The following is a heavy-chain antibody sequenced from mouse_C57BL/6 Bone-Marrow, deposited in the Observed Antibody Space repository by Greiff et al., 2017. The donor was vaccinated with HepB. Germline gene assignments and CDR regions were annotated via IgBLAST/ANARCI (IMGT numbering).Heavy chain of an antibody. CDR1: GISITTGNYR. CDR2: IYYSGTI. CDR3: ARERRYQYYFDY. V-gene: IGHV3-5*01. D-gene: IGHD2-14*01. Sequence: EVKLQQSGPGLVKPSQTVFLTCTVTGISITTGNYRWSWIRQFPGNKLEWIGYIYYSGTITYNPSLTSRTTNTRDTPKNQFFLEMNSLTAEDTATYYCARERRYQYYFDYWGQGTTLTVSS. J-gene: IGHJ2*01.